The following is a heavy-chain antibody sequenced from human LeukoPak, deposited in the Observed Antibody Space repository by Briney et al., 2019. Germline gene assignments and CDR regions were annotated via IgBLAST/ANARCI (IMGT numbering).Heavy chain of an antibody. D-gene: IGHD2-2*02. CDR1: GFTFSSYE. V-gene: IGHV3-48*03. CDR3: ARAIVVPAAISTITYFDY. CDR2: ISSSGSTI. J-gene: IGHJ4*02. Sequence: GGSLRLSCAASGFTFSSYEMNWVRQAPGKGLEWVSYISSSGSTIYYADSVKGRFTISRDNAKNSLYLQMNSLRAEDTAVYYCARAIVVPAAISTITYFDYWGQGTLVTVSS.